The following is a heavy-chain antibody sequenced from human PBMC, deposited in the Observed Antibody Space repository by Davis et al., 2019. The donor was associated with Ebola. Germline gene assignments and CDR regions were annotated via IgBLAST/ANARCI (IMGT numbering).Heavy chain of an antibody. D-gene: IGHD3-10*01. Sequence: PGGSLRLSCAASGFTFSSYWMSWVRQAPGKGLEWVSTIGGSGGSPYYADSVKGRFTISRDNSKNTLYLQMSSLRAEDTAVYYCGKVPYYNSGIYWGGDDYYYYGMDVWGQGTTVTVSS. CDR3: GKVPYYNSGIYWGGDDYYYYGMDV. CDR2: IGGSGGSP. J-gene: IGHJ6*02. CDR1: GFTFSSYW. V-gene: IGHV3-23*01.